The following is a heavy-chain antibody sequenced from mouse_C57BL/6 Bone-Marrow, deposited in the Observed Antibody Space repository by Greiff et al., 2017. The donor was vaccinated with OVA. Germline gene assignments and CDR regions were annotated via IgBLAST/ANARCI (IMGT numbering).Heavy chain of an antibody. D-gene: IGHD2-2*01. J-gene: IGHJ2*01. CDR3: AREGLLWLRRGFDY. CDR1: GYTFTSYW. Sequence: QVQLQQSGAELVKPGASVKLSCKASGYTFTSYWINWVKQRPGQGLEWIGGIYPGGGRTNYNEKFKGKATLTVDTSSSTAYMELSSLTSEDSAVYYCAREGLLWLRRGFDYWGQGTTLTVST. CDR2: IYPGGGRT. V-gene: IGHV1-55*01.